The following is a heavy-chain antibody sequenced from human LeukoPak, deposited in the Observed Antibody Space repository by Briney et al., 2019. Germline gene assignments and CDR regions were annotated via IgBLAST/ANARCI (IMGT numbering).Heavy chain of an antibody. D-gene: IGHD3-10*01. Sequence: ASVKVSCKASGYTFTSYGISWVRQAPGQGLEWMGWISAYNGNTNYAQKLQGRVTMTTDTSTSTAYMELRSLRSDDTAVYSCARSQGIWFGELLSDYYYYGMDVWGKGTTVTVSS. CDR2: ISAYNGNT. V-gene: IGHV1-18*04. CDR1: GYTFTSYG. J-gene: IGHJ6*04. CDR3: ARSQGIWFGELLSDYYYYGMDV.